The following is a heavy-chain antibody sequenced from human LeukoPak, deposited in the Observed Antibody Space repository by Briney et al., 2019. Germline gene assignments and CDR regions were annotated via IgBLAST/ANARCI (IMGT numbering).Heavy chain of an antibody. J-gene: IGHJ4*02. CDR1: GYTFSIYA. V-gene: IGHV1-8*03. CDR3: ARGNSGGGQDFDY. D-gene: IGHD6-19*01. CDR2: MNPNSGNT. Sequence: ASVKVSCKASGYTFSIYAISWVRQAPGQGLEWMGWMNPNSGNTGYAQKFQGRVTITRNTSISTAYMELSSLRSEDTAVYYCARGNSGGGQDFDYWGQGTLVTVSS.